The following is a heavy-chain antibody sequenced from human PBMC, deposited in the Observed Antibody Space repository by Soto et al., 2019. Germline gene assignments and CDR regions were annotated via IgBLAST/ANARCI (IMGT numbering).Heavy chain of an antibody. CDR1: GGSISTSSYF. CDR3: ARDYDSSGDY. V-gene: IGHV4-39*01. Sequence: QLQLQESGPGLVKPSETLSLTCTVSGGSISTSSYFWGWIRQPPGKGLEWIGSIYYSGSTYYNPSLKSRATISVDTSKNQFSLKLSSVTAADTAVYYCARDYDSSGDYWGQGTLVTVSS. D-gene: IGHD3-22*01. CDR2: IYYSGST. J-gene: IGHJ4*02.